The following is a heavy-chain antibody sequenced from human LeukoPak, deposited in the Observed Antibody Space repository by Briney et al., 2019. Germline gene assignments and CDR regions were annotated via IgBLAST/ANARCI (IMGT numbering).Heavy chain of an antibody. D-gene: IGHD4-23*01. Sequence: GESLKISCKGSGYTFSSYWIAWVRQMPGKGLEWMVIIYPGDSDTRYSPSFQGQVTISADKYISTAYLQWSSLKASDTAMYYCARRDYGGKHFDYWGQGTLVTVSS. CDR2: IYPGDSDT. J-gene: IGHJ4*02. CDR3: ARRDYGGKHFDY. CDR1: GYTFSSYW. V-gene: IGHV5-51*01.